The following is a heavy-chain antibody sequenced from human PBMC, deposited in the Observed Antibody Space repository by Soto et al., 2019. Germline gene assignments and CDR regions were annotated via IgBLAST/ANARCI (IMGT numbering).Heavy chain of an antibody. V-gene: IGHV3-21*01. D-gene: IGHD3-10*01. Sequence: EVQLVESGGGLVKPGGSLRLSCAASGFTFSSYSMNWVRQAPGKGLEWVSSISSSSSYIYYADSLKGRFTISRDNAKNSLYLQMNSLRAEDTAVYYCASDVSVAYGSGSWYSWGQGTLVTVSS. CDR1: GFTFSSYS. CDR3: ASDVSVAYGSGSWYS. CDR2: ISSSSSYI. J-gene: IGHJ4*02.